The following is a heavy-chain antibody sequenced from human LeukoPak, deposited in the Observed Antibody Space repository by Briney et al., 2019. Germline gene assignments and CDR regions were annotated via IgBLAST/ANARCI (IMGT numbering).Heavy chain of an antibody. CDR2: IYYSGST. CDR1: GGSISSSNYS. Sequence: SETLSLTCTVSGGSISSSNYSWGWIRQPPGKGLEWIGSIYYSGSTYYNPSLKSRVTISVDTSKNQFSLKLSSVTAADTAVYYCARPRMKSTRLYYHDSSVAWFDPWGQGTLVTVSS. V-gene: IGHV4-39*01. CDR3: ARPRMKSTRLYYHDSSVAWFDP. D-gene: IGHD3-22*01. J-gene: IGHJ5*02.